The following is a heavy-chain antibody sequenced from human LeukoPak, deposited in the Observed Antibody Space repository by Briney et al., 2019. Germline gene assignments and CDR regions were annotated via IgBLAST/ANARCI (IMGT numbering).Heavy chain of an antibody. D-gene: IGHD3-22*01. Sequence: GGSLRLSCAASGFTFSSYSMNWIRQAPGKGLEWVSYSQSFTGTTSYADSVKGRFTISRDNAKNSLYLQMNSLRAEDTAVYYCARDRLDSSGYYYAYWGQGTLVTVSS. V-gene: IGHV3-48*04. CDR3: ARDRLDSSGYYYAY. J-gene: IGHJ4*02. CDR2: SQSFTGTT. CDR1: GFTFSSYS.